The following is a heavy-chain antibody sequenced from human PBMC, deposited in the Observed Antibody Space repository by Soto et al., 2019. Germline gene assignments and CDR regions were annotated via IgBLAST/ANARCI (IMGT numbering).Heavy chain of an antibody. CDR3: ARENDFWSKNWFDP. V-gene: IGHV3-48*01. CDR2: ISSSSSTI. J-gene: IGHJ5*02. D-gene: IGHD3-3*01. CDR1: GFTFSYYI. Sequence: GGSLRLSCEASGFTFSYYIMNWVRQAPGKGLEWISYISSSSSTIYYADSVKGRFTISRDNAKNSLYLQMNSLRAEDTAVYYCARENDFWSKNWFDPWGQGTLVTVSS.